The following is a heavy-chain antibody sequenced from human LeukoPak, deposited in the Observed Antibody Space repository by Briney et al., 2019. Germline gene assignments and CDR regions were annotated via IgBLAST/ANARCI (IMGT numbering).Heavy chain of an antibody. V-gene: IGHV4-59*01. CDR1: VGSLSCYY. CDR3: ARDYRTAGGYYYYMDV. Sequence: SETLSLTCTVPVGSLSCYYGAWIRRPPGRGLGRVGYIHCSGSTNYNPSLKSRVTISVDTSKNQFSLKLSSVTAADTAVYYCARDYRTAGGYYYYMDVWGKGTTVTVSS. CDR2: IHCSGST. J-gene: IGHJ6*03. D-gene: IGHD2-21*02.